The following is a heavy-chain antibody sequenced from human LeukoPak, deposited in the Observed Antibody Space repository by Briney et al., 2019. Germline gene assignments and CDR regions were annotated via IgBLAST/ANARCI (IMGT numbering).Heavy chain of an antibody. CDR3: TTEISRNY. CDR2: IKSKTDGGTT. Sequence: PGGSLRLSCSASGFIFSGYSMSWVRQAPGKGLEWVGRIKSKTDGGTTDYAAPVKGRFTISRDDSKNTLYLQMNSLKTEDTAVYYCTTEISRNYWGQGTLVTVSS. CDR1: GFIFSGYS. J-gene: IGHJ4*02. D-gene: IGHD1-14*01. V-gene: IGHV3-15*01.